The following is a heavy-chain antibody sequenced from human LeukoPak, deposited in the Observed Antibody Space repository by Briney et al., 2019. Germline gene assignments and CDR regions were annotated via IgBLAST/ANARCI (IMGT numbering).Heavy chain of an antibody. Sequence: SETLSLTCTVSGDSISTYSWSWIRQPAGKGLEWIGRIYISGSTNYNPSLQSRVSMSVDTSRNQFSLKLSSVTAADTAVYFCARDWALGYCTTTSCYTAFDYWGQGTLVTVSS. CDR2: IYISGST. J-gene: IGHJ4*02. CDR1: GDSISTYS. V-gene: IGHV4-4*07. D-gene: IGHD2-2*02. CDR3: ARDWALGYCTTTSCYTAFDY.